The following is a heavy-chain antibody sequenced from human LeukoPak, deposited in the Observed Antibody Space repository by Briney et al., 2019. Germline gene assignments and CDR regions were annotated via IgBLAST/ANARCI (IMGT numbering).Heavy chain of an antibody. CDR1: GFTSSSYW. V-gene: IGHV3-7*01. D-gene: IGHD3-9*01. CDR2: IKQDGSEK. Sequence: GGSLRLSCAASGFTSSSYWMSWVRQAPGKGLEWVANIKQDGSEKYYVDSVKGRFTISRDNAKNSLYLQMNSLRAEDTAVYYCARDLGLRYFDWSPYFDYWGQGTLVTVSS. CDR3: ARDLGLRYFDWSPYFDY. J-gene: IGHJ4*02.